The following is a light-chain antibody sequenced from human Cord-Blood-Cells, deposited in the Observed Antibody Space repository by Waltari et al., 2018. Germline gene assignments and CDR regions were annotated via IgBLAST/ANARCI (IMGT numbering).Light chain of an antibody. J-gene: IGLJ3*02. Sequence: QSALTQPVSVSGSPGQSITISCTGTSSYVGGYNYVSWYQQHPGKAPKLMIYDVRKRPSGVSNLFSGSKSGNTASLTISGLQAEAEADYYCSSYTSSSTWVFGGGTKLTVL. CDR3: SSYTSSSTWV. V-gene: IGLV2-14*01. CDR2: DVR. CDR1: SSYVGGYNY.